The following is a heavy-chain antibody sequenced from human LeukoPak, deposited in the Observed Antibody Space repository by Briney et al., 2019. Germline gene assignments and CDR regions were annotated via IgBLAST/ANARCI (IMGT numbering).Heavy chain of an antibody. CDR2: IYYSGST. CDR1: GFTFNNYA. CDR3: ARVSSSGWPFDY. D-gene: IGHD6-19*01. J-gene: IGHJ4*02. Sequence: GSLRLSCTAAGFTFNNYAMSWVRQPPGKGLEWIGSIYYSGSTYYNPSLKSRVTISVDTSKNQFSLKLSSVTAADTAVYYCARVSSSGWPFDYWGQGTLVTVSS. V-gene: IGHV4-39*07.